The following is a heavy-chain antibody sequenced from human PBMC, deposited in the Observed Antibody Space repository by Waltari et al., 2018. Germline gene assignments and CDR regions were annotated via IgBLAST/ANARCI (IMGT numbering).Heavy chain of an antibody. CDR2: ISSSSGYI. Sequence: EVQLVESGGGLVKPGGSLRLSCAASGFTFSGYSMNWVRQAPGKGLEWVPSISSSSGYIYYADSVKGQFTTSRDNAKNSLYLQMNSLRAEDTAVYYCASQTQGYSYGPPDCWGQGTLVTVSS. D-gene: IGHD5-18*01. CDR1: GFTFSGYS. CDR3: ASQTQGYSYGPPDC. V-gene: IGHV3-21*02. J-gene: IGHJ4*02.